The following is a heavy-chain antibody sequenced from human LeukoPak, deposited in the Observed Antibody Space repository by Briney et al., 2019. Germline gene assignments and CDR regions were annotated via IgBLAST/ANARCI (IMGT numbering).Heavy chain of an antibody. CDR3: AELGITMIGGV. CDR1: GFTFSSYE. CDR2: VSSSGSTI. D-gene: IGHD3-10*02. J-gene: IGHJ6*04. Sequence: GGSLRLSCAASGFTFSSYEMNWVRQAPGKGLEWVSYVSSSGSTIYYADSVKGRFTISRDNAKNSLYLQMNSLRAEDTAVYYCAELGITMIGGVWGKGTTVTIPS. V-gene: IGHV3-48*03.